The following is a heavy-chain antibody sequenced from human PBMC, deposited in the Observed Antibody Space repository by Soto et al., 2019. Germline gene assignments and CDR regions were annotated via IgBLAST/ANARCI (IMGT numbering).Heavy chain of an antibody. CDR1: RDSITSYSYY. CDR2: VYNSGST. D-gene: IGHD6-13*01. V-gene: IGHV4-61*05. Sequence: SETLSLTCTVSRDSITSYSYYWGWVRQPPGKGLEWIGYVYNSGSTNYNPSLKSRVTISEDTSKSQFSLKVNSMTAADTAVYYCARYRREAVAGYTLDNWGQGILVTVSS. J-gene: IGHJ4*02. CDR3: ARYRREAVAGYTLDN.